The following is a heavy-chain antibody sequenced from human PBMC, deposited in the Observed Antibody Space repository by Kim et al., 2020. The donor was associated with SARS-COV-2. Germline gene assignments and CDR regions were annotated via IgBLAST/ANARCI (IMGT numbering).Heavy chain of an antibody. CDR1: GIPFANAW. D-gene: IGHD2-2*01. J-gene: IGHJ4*01. V-gene: IGHV3-15*01. Sequence: GGSLRLSCAVSGIPFANAWMNWVRQTPGKGLEWIGRIKSKTDGGTADYAAPVKGRFTISRDDSKNTLFLLMSSLKTEDSGVYYCTTVSMRWGHGTLVTVS. CDR3: TTVSMR. CDR2: IKSKTDGGTA.